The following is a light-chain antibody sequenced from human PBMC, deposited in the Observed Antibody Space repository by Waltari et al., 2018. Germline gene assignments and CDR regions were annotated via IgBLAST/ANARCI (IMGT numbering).Light chain of an antibody. V-gene: IGLV3-19*01. CDR1: SLRKYY. Sequence: SSELTQAPAVSVALGQTVRIPCQGASLRKYYASWYQQRPGQAPFLVLYGHDNRPSGIPDRFSGSTSGNTASLTITRAQAEDAGVYYCLSRDSSSTRVFGGGTTLTV. J-gene: IGLJ3*02. CDR3: LSRDSSSTRV. CDR2: GHD.